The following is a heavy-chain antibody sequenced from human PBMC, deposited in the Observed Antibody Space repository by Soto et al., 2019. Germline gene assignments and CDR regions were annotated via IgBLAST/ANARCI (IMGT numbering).Heavy chain of an antibody. CDR2: ISTYNGDT. J-gene: IGHJ6*02. D-gene: IGHD2-15*01. V-gene: IGHV1-18*01. Sequence: QVQLVQSGAEVRKPGASVKVSCKASGYTFSTSGMSWLRQAPGQGREWMGWISTYNGDTNDAPKFQDRVTMTSDTSTSTGYMELRSLRSDDTAVYYCARAGAAPYYYYGMDVWGQGTRVTGSS. CDR1: GYTFSTSG. CDR3: ARAGAAPYYYYGMDV.